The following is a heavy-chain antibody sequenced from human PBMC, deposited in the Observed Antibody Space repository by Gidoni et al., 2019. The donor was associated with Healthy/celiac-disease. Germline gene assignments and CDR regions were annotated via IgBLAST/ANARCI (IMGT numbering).Heavy chain of an antibody. Sequence: EVQLLESGGGLVQPGGSLRPSCAACGFTFSSYAMSWVRQAPGKGLEWVSAISGSGGSTYYADSVKGRFTISRDNSKNTLYLQMNSLRAEDTAVYYCAKEEDYYGSGSQNYYYYGMDVWGQGTTVTVSS. CDR1: GFTFSSYA. CDR2: ISGSGGST. V-gene: IGHV3-23*01. J-gene: IGHJ6*02. D-gene: IGHD3-10*01. CDR3: AKEEDYYGSGSQNYYYYGMDV.